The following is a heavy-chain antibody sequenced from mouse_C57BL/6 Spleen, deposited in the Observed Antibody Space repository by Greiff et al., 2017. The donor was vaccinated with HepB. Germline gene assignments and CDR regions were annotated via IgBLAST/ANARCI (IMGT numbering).Heavy chain of an antibody. CDR3: ARGGQATWFAY. Sequence: QVQLQQPGAELVMPGASVKLSCKASGYTFTSYWMHWVKQRPGQGLEWIGEIDPSDSYTNYNQKFKGKSTLTVDKSSSTAYMQLSSLTSEDSAVYYCARGGQATWFAYWGQGTLVTVSA. J-gene: IGHJ3*01. CDR1: GYTFTSYW. D-gene: IGHD3-2*02. CDR2: IDPSDSYT. V-gene: IGHV1-69*01.